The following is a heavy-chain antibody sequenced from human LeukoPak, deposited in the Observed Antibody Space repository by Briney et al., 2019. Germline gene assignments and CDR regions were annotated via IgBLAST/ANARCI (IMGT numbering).Heavy chain of an antibody. J-gene: IGHJ4*02. CDR1: GFTFSTYS. CDR2: ISGSSIYI. CDR3: ARDPPYYDSSGYYYDY. D-gene: IGHD3-22*01. V-gene: IGHV3-21*01. Sequence: GGSLRLSCAASGFTFSTYSMNWVRQAPGKGLEWVSSISGSSIYIYYADSVKGRFTISRDNAKNSLYLQMSSLRAEDTAVYYCARDPPYYDSSGYYYDYWGQATLVTVSS.